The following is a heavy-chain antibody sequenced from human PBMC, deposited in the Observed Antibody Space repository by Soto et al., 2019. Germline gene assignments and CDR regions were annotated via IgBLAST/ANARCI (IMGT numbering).Heavy chain of an antibody. CDR3: AKDGTPLAGFDP. CDR1: GFTFSSYG. D-gene: IGHD1-26*01. J-gene: IGHJ5*02. CDR2: ISYDGSNK. V-gene: IGHV3-30*18. Sequence: GSLRLSCAASGFTFSSYGMHWVRQAPGKGLEWVAVISYDGSNKYYADSVKGRFTISRDNSKNTLYLQMNSLRAEDTAVYYWAKDGTPLAGFDPWGQGTLVTVSS.